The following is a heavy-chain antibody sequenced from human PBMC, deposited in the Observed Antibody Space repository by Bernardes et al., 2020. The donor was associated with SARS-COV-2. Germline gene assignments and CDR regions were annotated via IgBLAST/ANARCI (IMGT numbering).Heavy chain of an antibody. CDR3: AKGSGYRFDY. Sequence: GGSLRLSCAAAGFTFSTSVMRWVRQAPGKGLEWVSTISGASGTYYADSAKGRFTISRDNSKNTVYLQMNNLRAEDTAIYYCAKGSGYRFDYWGQGTLVTVSS. CDR2: ISGASGT. V-gene: IGHV3-23*01. CDR1: GFTFSTSV. J-gene: IGHJ4*02. D-gene: IGHD5-12*01.